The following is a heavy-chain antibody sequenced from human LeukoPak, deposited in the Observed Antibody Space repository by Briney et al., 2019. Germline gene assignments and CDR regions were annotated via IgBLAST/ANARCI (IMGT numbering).Heavy chain of an antibody. J-gene: IGHJ4*02. Sequence: GRSLRLSCAASGFTFSSYGIHWVRQAPGKGLEWVAVISFDGTIKYYADSVKGRFTSSRDNSKNTLYLQMNSLRVEDTAVYYCARMSGSHIDSWGQGTLVTVSS. CDR2: ISFDGTIK. D-gene: IGHD1-26*01. CDR1: GFTFSSYG. CDR3: ARMSGSHIDS. V-gene: IGHV3-30*03.